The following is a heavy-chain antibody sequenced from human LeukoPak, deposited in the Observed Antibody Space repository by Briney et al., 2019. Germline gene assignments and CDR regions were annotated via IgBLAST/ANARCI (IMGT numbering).Heavy chain of an antibody. Sequence: GGSLRLSCAASGFTFSSYGMHWVRQAPGKGLEWVAVISSDGSDKYSVDSVKGRFTISRDNSENTLYLQMNSLRAEDTAVYYCVKVLRGIAVAADYWGQGTLVTVSS. CDR1: GFTFSSYG. CDR3: VKVLRGIAVAADY. V-gene: IGHV3-30*18. J-gene: IGHJ4*02. D-gene: IGHD6-19*01. CDR2: ISSDGSDK.